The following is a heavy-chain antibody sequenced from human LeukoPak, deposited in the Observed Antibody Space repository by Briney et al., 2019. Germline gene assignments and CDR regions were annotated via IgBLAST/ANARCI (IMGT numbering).Heavy chain of an antibody. J-gene: IGHJ4*02. CDR3: ARVRRVWVDSGVYCSGGSCYGPLDY. V-gene: IGHV4-39*07. CDR1: GGSISSSSYY. CDR2: IYYSGST. D-gene: IGHD2-15*01. Sequence: SETLSLTCTVAGGSISSSSYYWGWIRQPPGKGLEWIGSIYYSGSTYYNPSLKSRVTISVDTSKNQFSLKLSSVTAADTAAYYCARVRRVWVDSGVYCSGGSCYGPLDYWGQGTLVTVSS.